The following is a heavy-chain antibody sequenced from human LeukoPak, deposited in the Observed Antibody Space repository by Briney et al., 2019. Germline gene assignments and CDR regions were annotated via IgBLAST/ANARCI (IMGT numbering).Heavy chain of an antibody. CDR2: IYYSGST. Sequence: ASETLSLTCTVSGGSISSYYWSWIRQPPGKGLEWIGYIYYSGSTNYNPSLKSRVTTSVDTSKNQFSLKLSSVTPADTAVYYCARDLYNWLDPWGQGTLVTVSS. V-gene: IGHV4-59*01. CDR1: GGSISSYY. J-gene: IGHJ5*02. CDR3: ARDLYNWLDP.